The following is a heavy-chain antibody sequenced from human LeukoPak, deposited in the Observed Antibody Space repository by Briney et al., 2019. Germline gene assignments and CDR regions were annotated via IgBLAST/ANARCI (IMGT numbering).Heavy chain of an antibody. CDR2: ISRSSSYI. V-gene: IGHV3-21*01. J-gene: IGHJ5*02. Sequence: GGSLRLSRAASGFTFSSYSMNGVRQARGKGVDGVSSISRSSSYIYYADSVKGRFTISRDNAKNALSLQMNSLRAEDTAVYYCARGGGGGPVLWFGRGDWFDPWGQGTLVTVSS. CDR1: GFTFSSYS. CDR3: ARGGGGGPVLWFGRGDWFDP. D-gene: IGHD3-10*01.